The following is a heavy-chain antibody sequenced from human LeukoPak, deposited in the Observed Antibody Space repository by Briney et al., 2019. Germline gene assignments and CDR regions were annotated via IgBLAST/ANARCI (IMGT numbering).Heavy chain of an antibody. Sequence: PGGSLRLSCAASGFNVISNYMNWVRQAPGKGLEWVSVIYSGGSTYYAASVKGGFTISRDKSKNTLYLQMNSLRAEDTATYYCAIIHSYGHAWGQGTLVTVSS. CDR3: AIIHSYGHA. CDR1: GFNVISNY. CDR2: IYSGGST. J-gene: IGHJ5*02. D-gene: IGHD5-18*01. V-gene: IGHV3-66*01.